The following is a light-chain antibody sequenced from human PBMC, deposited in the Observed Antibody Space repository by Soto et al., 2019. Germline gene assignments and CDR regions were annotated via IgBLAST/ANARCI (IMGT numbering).Light chain of an antibody. CDR2: GAS. V-gene: IGKV3-20*01. Sequence: EIVLTQSPGTLSLSPGERATLSCRASQSVSSSYLAWYQQKPGQAPRLLIYGASSRATGITDRLSGSGSGTDFTLTISRLEPEDFAVYYCQQYGSSPMYTFGQGTKLEIK. J-gene: IGKJ2*01. CDR1: QSVSSSY. CDR3: QQYGSSPMYT.